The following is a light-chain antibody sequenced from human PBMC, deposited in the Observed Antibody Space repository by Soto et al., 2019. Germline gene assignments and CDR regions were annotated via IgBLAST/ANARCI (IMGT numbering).Light chain of an antibody. CDR2: DVS. J-gene: IGLJ1*01. Sequence: QSALTQPASVSGSPGQSITISCTGTSSDVGAYDYVSWYQQHPGKAPKLMIYDVSNRPSGVSNRFSGSKSGNTASLTISGLQAEDDADYYCNSYININSYVFGTGTKVTVL. V-gene: IGLV2-14*01. CDR3: NSYININSYV. CDR1: SSDVGAYDY.